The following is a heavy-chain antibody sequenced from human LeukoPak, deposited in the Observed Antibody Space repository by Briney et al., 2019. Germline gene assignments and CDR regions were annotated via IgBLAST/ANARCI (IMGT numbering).Heavy chain of an antibody. CDR2: INSDGSST. Sequence: GGSLRLSWAASGFTCSSYWMHWVRQAPGKGLVWVSRINSDGSSTNYADSVKGRFTISRDNAKNTLYLQMNSLRAEDTAVYYCASGPPMTYVSRWRWLDYWGQGTLVTVSS. D-gene: IGHD4-23*01. J-gene: IGHJ4*02. V-gene: IGHV3-74*01. CDR1: GFTCSSYW. CDR3: ASGPPMTYVSRWRWLDY.